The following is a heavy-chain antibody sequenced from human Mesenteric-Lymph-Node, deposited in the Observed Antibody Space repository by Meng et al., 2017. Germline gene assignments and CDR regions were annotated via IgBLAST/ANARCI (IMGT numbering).Heavy chain of an antibody. V-gene: IGHV4-30-4*01. Sequence: QLRLQLRRPGLCTPSQLLSLTCTVSGGSLNSGDYYWSWIRQPPGKGLAWIGYIYYSGSTYSNASLKSRVTISIDRSKNQFSLKLSSVTAADTAVYYCARDRKHYGERGWFDPWGQGTLVTVSS. CDR1: GGSLNSGDYY. D-gene: IGHD4-17*01. J-gene: IGHJ5*02. CDR3: ARDRKHYGERGWFDP. CDR2: IYYSGST.